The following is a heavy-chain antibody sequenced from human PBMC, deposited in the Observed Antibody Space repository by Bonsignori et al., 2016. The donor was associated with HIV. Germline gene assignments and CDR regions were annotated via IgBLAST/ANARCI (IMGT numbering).Heavy chain of an antibody. CDR2: INPNSGGT. CDR3: ARSDYDSSGFQAWDFDY. D-gene: IGHD3-22*01. J-gene: IGHJ4*02. V-gene: IGHV1-2*02. Sequence: WVRQAPGQGLEWMGWINPNSGGTNYAQKFQGRVTMTRDTSISTAYMELSRLRSDDTAVYYCARSDYDSSGFQAWDFDYWGQGTLVTVSS.